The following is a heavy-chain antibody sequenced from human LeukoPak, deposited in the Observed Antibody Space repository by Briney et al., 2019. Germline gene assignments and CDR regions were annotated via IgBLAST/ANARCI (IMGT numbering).Heavy chain of an antibody. CDR2: ISYDGSNK. CDR3: ATLYYYYYMDV. J-gene: IGHJ6*03. V-gene: IGHV3-30*01. Sequence: GGSLRLSCAASGFTFSSYAMHWVRQAPGKGLEGVAVISYDGSNKYYADSVKGRFTISRDNSKNTLYLQMNSLRAEDTAVYYCATLYYYYYMDVWGKGTTVTVSS. CDR1: GFTFSSYA.